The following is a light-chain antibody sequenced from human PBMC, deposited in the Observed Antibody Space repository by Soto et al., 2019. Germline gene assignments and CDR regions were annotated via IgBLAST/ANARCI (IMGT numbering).Light chain of an antibody. CDR2: EGS. CDR1: SSDVGTYKF. V-gene: IGLV2-23*01. CDR3: CAYAGSSTLV. J-gene: IGLJ2*01. Sequence: QSVLTQPASVSGSPGQSITISCTGTSSDVGTYKFVSWYQHHPGKAPKLMIYEGSKRPSGVSDHFSGSKSGNTASLTISGLQAEDEADYYCCAYAGSSTLVFGGGTKVTVL.